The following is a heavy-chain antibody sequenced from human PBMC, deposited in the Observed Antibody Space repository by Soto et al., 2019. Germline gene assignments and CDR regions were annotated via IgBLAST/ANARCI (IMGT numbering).Heavy chain of an antibody. CDR3: ARDRDYGDYLDY. Sequence: RRLSFAASGFTFSSYGMHWVRQAPGKGLEWVAVIWYDGNKKYYKDSVKGRFTISRDNSKNTLYLQMNSLRAEDTAVYYCARDRDYGDYLDYWGQGTLVTVSS. CDR2: IWYDGNKK. V-gene: IGHV3-33*01. J-gene: IGHJ4*02. CDR1: GFTFSSYG. D-gene: IGHD4-17*01.